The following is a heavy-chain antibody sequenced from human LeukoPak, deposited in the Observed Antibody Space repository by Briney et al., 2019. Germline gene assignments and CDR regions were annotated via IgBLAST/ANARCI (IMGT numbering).Heavy chain of an antibody. Sequence: PSETLSLTCTVSGGSIGSYYWSWIRQPPGKGLESIGYIYYSGSTNYNPSLKSRVTISVDTSKNQFSLKLSSVTAADTAVYYCARWTMVVTENWFDPWGQGTLVTVSS. D-gene: IGHD4-23*01. V-gene: IGHV4-59*01. CDR2: IYYSGST. J-gene: IGHJ5*02. CDR1: GGSIGSYY. CDR3: ARWTMVVTENWFDP.